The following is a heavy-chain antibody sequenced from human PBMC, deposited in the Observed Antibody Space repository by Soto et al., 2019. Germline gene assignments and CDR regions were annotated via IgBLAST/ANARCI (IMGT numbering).Heavy chain of an antibody. CDR1: GFTFISYA. CDR2: ISYDGSNK. Sequence: TWGSLRLSCAASGFTFISYAIHFGRHSPFKGLEWVAVISYDGSNKYYADSVKGRFTISRDNSKNTLYLQMNSLRAEDTAVYYCASPLFCTNGVCYTRGYSSSHDYWGQGTLVTVS. D-gene: IGHD2-8*01. J-gene: IGHJ4*02. CDR3: ASPLFCTNGVCYTRGYSSSHDY. V-gene: IGHV3-30-3*01.